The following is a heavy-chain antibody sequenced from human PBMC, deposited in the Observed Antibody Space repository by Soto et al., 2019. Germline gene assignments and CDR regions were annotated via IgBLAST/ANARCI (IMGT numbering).Heavy chain of an antibody. Sequence: QVQLQESGPGLVKPSGTLSLTCAVSGGSISGGEWWSWVRQPPGKGLEWIGEIHHSGSTGYNPSLKSRVTISVDKSKSQFSLTLSSVTAADTAVYYCTRNGGWNFDHWGQGTLVTVSS. J-gene: IGHJ4*02. V-gene: IGHV4-4*02. D-gene: IGHD6-19*01. CDR2: IHHSGST. CDR3: TRNGGWNFDH. CDR1: GGSISGGEW.